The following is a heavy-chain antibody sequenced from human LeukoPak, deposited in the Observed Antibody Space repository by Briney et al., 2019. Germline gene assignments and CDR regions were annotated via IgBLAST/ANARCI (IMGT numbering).Heavy chain of an antibody. CDR2: MNPNSGNT. D-gene: IGHD3-22*01. Sequence: ASVKVSCMPSGYTSITYEINWVRQAAGQGLEWMGWMNPNSGNTGYAQKFQGRLTITRNASISTAYMWLSSLRSDETAVYYCEITKPDNSEIYNWGQGTLVTVSS. V-gene: IGHV1-8*03. J-gene: IGHJ4*02. CDR1: GYTSITYE. CDR3: EITKPDNSEIYN.